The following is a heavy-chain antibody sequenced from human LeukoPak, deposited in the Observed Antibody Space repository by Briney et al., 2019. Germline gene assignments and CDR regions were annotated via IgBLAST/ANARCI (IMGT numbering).Heavy chain of an antibody. CDR3: ARVPITMVRGAMRKAFDY. D-gene: IGHD3-10*01. V-gene: IGHV4-59*01. Sequence: SETLSLTCTVSGDSISSYYWSWIRQPPGKGLEWIGYIYYSGSTNYNPSLKSRVTISVDTSKNQFSLKLSSVTAADTAVYYCARVPITMVRGAMRKAFDYWGQGTLVTVSS. CDR1: GDSISSYY. J-gene: IGHJ4*02. CDR2: IYYSGST.